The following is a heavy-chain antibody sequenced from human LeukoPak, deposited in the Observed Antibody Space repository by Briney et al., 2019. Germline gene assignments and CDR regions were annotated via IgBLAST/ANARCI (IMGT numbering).Heavy chain of an antibody. CDR1: GYTFTSYY. J-gene: IGHJ4*02. CDR3: ASFGSYAYYFDY. CDR2: INPSGGST. V-gene: IGHV1-46*01. Sequence: ASVKVSCKASGYTFTSYYMHWVRQAPGQGLEWMGIINPSGGSTSYAQKFQGRVTMTTDTSTSTAYMELRSLRSDDTAVYYCASFGSYAYYFDYWGQGTLVTVSS. D-gene: IGHD1-26*01.